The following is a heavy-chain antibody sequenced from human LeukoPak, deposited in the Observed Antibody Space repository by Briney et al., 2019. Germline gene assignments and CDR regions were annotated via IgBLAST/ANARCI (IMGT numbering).Heavy chain of an antibody. CDR1: GFSLTTSGVA. CDR2: VYSNDDK. J-gene: IGHJ5*02. Sequence: SGPTLVNPTQTLTLTCTFSGFSLTTSGVAMAWIRQPPGKALEWLGIVYSNDDKRYSPSLKSRLTITKDTSKNQVVLTMTNMDPVDTATYFCAHRRSTFVRGRFDPWGQGTLVTVSS. D-gene: IGHD3-10*01. CDR3: AHRRSTFVRGRFDP. V-gene: IGHV2-5*01.